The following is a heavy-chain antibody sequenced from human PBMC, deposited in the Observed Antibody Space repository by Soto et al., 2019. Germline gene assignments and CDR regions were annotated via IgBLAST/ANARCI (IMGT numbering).Heavy chain of an antibody. D-gene: IGHD2-2*01. CDR2: ISKSDYT. V-gene: IGHV3-21*01. Sequence: GGSLRLSCTVSGFAFNNYGINWVRQAPGKGLEWVSSISKSDYTYYSDSVKGRFTISRDNAKNSVSLQMNTLRVEDTAVYYCAREDSIIIPAVSDFWGRGTLVTVSS. CDR3: AREDSIIIPAVSDF. CDR1: GFAFNNYG. J-gene: IGHJ4*02.